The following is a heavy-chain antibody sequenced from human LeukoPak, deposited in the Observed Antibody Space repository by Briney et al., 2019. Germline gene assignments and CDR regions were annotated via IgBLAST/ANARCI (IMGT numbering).Heavy chain of an antibody. CDR2: IIPIFGTA. CDR3: AREPRFSRDSSGYYLDY. D-gene: IGHD3-22*01. CDR1: GGTFSSYA. J-gene: IGHJ4*02. Sequence: SVKVSCKASGGTFSSYAISWVRQAPGQGLEWMGRIIPIFGTANYAQKFQGRVTITTDESTSTAYMGLSSLRSEDTAVYYCAREPRFSRDSSGYYLDYWGQGTLVTVSS. V-gene: IGHV1-69*05.